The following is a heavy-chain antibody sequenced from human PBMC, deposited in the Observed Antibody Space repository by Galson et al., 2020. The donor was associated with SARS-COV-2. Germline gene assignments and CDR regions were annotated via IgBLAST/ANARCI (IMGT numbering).Heavy chain of an antibody. CDR2: LSHDGSEQ. CDR3: ARGAQEGGFDY. Sequence: GESLKISCVASGFTFNTYAMHWVRRAPGKGLEWVAVLSHDGSEQYYADSVKGRFTTSRDNSENTLYLQMNSLRSDDTAVYYCARGAQEGGFDYWGQGTQVTVSS. J-gene: IGHJ4*02. V-gene: IGHV3-30-3*01. CDR1: GFTFNTYA. D-gene: IGHD2-15*01.